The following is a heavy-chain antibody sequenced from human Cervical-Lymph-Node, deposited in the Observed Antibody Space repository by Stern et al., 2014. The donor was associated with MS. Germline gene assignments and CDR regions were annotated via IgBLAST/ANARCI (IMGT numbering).Heavy chain of an antibody. Sequence: EMQLVESGAEVKMPGESLKISCKGSGYNFTSYWIGWVRQMPGKGLEWMGIISPGDSDTRYSPSFQGQVTISGDKSISTAYVQWSSLKASDTAMYYCARLVDYYDSSGPPGTFDIWGQGTMVTVSS. D-gene: IGHD3-22*01. CDR1: GYNFTSYW. CDR3: ARLVDYYDSSGPPGTFDI. V-gene: IGHV5-51*01. J-gene: IGHJ3*02. CDR2: ISPGDSDT.